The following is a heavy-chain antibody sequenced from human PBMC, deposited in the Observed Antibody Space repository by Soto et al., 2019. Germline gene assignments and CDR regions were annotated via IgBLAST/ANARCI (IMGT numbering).Heavy chain of an antibody. D-gene: IGHD6-19*01. V-gene: IGHV3-23*01. CDR2: ISGSGGST. J-gene: IGHJ5*02. CDR1: GITFGSRA. Sequence: GGSLRLSCVASGITFGSRAMSWVRQAPGEGLEWVSAISGSGGSTYYADSVKGRFTISRDNSKNTLYLQMNSLRAEDTAVYYCAKSRQWLVRSNWFDPWGQGTLVTVSS. CDR3: AKSRQWLVRSNWFDP.